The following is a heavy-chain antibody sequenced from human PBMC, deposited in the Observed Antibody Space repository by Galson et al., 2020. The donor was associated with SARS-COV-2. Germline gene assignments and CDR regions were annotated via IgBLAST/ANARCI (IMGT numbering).Heavy chain of an antibody. J-gene: IGHJ4*02. Sequence: ASETLSLTCTVSGDYITSAYYWGWIRQPPGKGLEWIGNIYHSGNSYYNPSLKSRVTISVDTSKNQFSLKLSSVTAADTAVYYCARVYYYGSGSNPFDYWGQGTLVTVSS. CDR1: GDYITSAYY. CDR3: ARVYYYGSGSNPFDY. V-gene: IGHV4-38-2*02. D-gene: IGHD3-10*01. CDR2: IYHSGNS.